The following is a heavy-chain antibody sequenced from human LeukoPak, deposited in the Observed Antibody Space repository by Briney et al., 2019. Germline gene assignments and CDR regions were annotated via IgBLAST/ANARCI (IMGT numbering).Heavy chain of an antibody. CDR3: AKDDSGYDYYFDY. Sequence: GGSLRLSCAASGFTFSSYGMHWVRQAPGKGLEWVAVISYDGSNKYYADSVKGRFTISRDNSKNTPYLQMNSLRAEDTAVYYCAKDDSGYDYYFDYWGQGTLVTVSS. CDR2: ISYDGSNK. J-gene: IGHJ4*02. D-gene: IGHD5-12*01. V-gene: IGHV3-30*18. CDR1: GFTFSSYG.